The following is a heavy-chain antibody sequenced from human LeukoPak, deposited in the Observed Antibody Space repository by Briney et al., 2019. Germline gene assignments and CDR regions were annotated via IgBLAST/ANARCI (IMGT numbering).Heavy chain of an antibody. CDR3: ARGHDSSGYHHS. J-gene: IGHJ4*02. CDR2: IIPILDIA. Sequence: SVKLSCKASGATFSSYDISWVRQAPGQGLEWMGMIIPILDIANYAHKFQGRVTITADKSTRTAYMELSSLRSEDTAVYYCARGHDSSGYHHSWGQGTLVTVSA. V-gene: IGHV1-69*04. CDR1: GATFSSYD. D-gene: IGHD3-22*01.